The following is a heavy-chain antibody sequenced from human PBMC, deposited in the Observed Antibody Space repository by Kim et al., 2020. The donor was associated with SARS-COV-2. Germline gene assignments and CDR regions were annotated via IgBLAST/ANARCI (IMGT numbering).Heavy chain of an antibody. D-gene: IGHD6-13*01. CDR2: ISAYNGNT. V-gene: IGHV1-18*01. J-gene: IGHJ5*02. CDR3: ARIRAPRTRIAAFDP. CDR1: GYTFTSYG. Sequence: ASVKVSCKASGYTFTSYGISWVRQAPGQGLEWMGWISAYNGNTNYAQKLQGRVTMTTDTSTSTDYMELRSLRSDDTAVYYCARIRAPRTRIAAFDPWGQGTLVTVSS.